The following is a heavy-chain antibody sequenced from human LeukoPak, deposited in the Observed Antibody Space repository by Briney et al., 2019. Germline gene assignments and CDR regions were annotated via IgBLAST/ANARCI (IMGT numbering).Heavy chain of an antibody. V-gene: IGHV3-23*01. J-gene: IGHJ2*01. CDR3: ARQPDYGDYVDWYFDL. CDR2: LDGSGTST. D-gene: IGHD4-17*01. CDR1: GFTFINYA. Sequence: GGSLRLSCAASGFTFINYAMTWVRQAPGKGLEWVSTLDGSGTSTFYADSVKGRFTISRDNAKDSVYLRMNSLRAEDTAVYYCARQPDYGDYVDWYFDLWGRGTLVTVSS.